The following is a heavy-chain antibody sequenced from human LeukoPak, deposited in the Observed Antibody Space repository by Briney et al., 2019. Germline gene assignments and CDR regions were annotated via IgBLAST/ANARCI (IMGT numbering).Heavy chain of an antibody. CDR3: ASVDYGDLFFDY. CDR1: GGSISSDDYY. J-gene: IGHJ4*02. CDR2: IYYSGST. D-gene: IGHD4-17*01. V-gene: IGHV4-30-4*01. Sequence: SQTLSLTCTVSGGSISSDDYYWSWIRQPPGKGLEWIGYIYYSGSTYYTPSLKSRVTISVDTSKDQFSLKLSSVTAADTAVYYCASVDYGDLFFDYWGQGTLVTVSS.